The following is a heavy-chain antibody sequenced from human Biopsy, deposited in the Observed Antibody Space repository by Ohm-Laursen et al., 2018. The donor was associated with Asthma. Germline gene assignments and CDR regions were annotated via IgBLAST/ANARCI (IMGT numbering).Heavy chain of an antibody. CDR2: INSVFGTT. J-gene: IGHJ4*02. CDR1: GGTFNTYV. D-gene: IGHD2-15*01. CDR3: ARKAGSCISRTCYSLDF. V-gene: IGHV1-69*13. Sequence: SVKVSCNALGGTFNTYVIGWVRQAPGQGLEWMGGINSVFGTTTYPQKFQDGVTITADDSTSTVYMELSSLRSEDTAVYYCARKAGSCISRTCYSLDFWGQGTLVTVSS.